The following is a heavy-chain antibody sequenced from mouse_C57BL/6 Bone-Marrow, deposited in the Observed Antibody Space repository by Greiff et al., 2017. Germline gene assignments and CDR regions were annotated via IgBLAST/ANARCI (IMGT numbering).Heavy chain of an antibody. V-gene: IGHV1-50*01. J-gene: IGHJ3*01. CDR1: GYTFTSYW. CDR2: IDPSDSYT. D-gene: IGHD2-3*01. Sequence: QVQLQQPGAELVKPGASVKLSCKASGYTFTSYWMQWVKQRPGQGLEWIGEIDPSDSYTNYNQKFKGKATLTVDTSASTAYMQLSSLTSEDSAVYYCARSGDGYSAWFAYLGQGTLVTVSA. CDR3: ARSGDGYSAWFAY.